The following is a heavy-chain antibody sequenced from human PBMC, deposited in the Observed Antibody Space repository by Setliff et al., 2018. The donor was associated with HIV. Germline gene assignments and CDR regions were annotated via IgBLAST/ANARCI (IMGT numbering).Heavy chain of an antibody. CDR2: IYHNGST. CDR3: ARGGGSRAATSSYHYMDV. J-gene: IGHJ6*03. Sequence: LSLTCTVSGGSISIGGYYWGWIRQHPGKGLEWIGYIYHNGSTYYNPSLKSRVIISVDTSRNQFSLKLSSVTAADTAVYYCARGGGSRAATSSYHYMDVWGKGTTVTVSS. V-gene: IGHV4-31*03. D-gene: IGHD2-15*01. CDR1: GGSISIGGYY.